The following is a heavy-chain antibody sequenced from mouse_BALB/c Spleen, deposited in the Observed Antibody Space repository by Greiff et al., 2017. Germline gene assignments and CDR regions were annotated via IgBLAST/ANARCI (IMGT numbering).Heavy chain of an antibody. CDR2: IWAGGST. Sequence: VQRVESGPGLVAPSQSLSITCTVSGFSLTSYGVHWVRQPPGKGLEWLGVIWAGGSTNYNSALMSRLSISKDNSKSQVFLKMNSLQTDDTAMYYCARGLGRVYYAMDYWGQGTSVTVSS. CDR3: ARGLGRVYYAMDY. CDR1: GFSLTSYG. D-gene: IGHD4-1*01. J-gene: IGHJ4*01. V-gene: IGHV2-9*02.